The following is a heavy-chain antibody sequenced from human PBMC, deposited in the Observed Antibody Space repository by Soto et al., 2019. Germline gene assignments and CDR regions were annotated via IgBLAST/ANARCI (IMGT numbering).Heavy chain of an antibody. D-gene: IGHD2-2*01. V-gene: IGHV1-69*01. CDR3: ARSQGSSTSLEIYYYYYYGMDV. Sequence: QVQLVQSGAAVKKPGSSVKVSCKASGGTFSSYAISWVRQAPGQGLEWMGGIIPISGTANYAQKFQGRVTITADESTSTAYMELSRLRSEDSAAYYFARSQGSSTSLEIYYYYYYGMDVWGKGTKVTVSS. CDR2: IIPISGTA. CDR1: GGTFSSYA. J-gene: IGHJ6*04.